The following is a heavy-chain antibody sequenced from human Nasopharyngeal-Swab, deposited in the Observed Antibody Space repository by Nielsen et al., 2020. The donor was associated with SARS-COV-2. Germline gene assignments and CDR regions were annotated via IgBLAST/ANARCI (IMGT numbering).Heavy chain of an antibody. V-gene: IGHV1-18*01. Sequence: ASVKVSCKASGYTFTSYGISWVRQAPGQGLEWMGWISAYNGNTNYAQKLQGRVTMTTDTSTSTAYMELRSLRSDDTAVYYCAGDRLIGGDYYDSSGTWGQGTMVTVSS. CDR3: AGDRLIGGDYYDSSGT. CDR1: GYTFTSYG. CDR2: ISAYNGNT. D-gene: IGHD3-22*01. J-gene: IGHJ3*01.